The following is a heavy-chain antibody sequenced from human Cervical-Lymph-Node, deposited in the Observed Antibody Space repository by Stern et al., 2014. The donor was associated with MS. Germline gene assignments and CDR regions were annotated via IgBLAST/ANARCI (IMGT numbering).Heavy chain of an antibody. CDR1: GYTFTSYY. Sequence: VQLVESGAEVKKPGASVKVSCKASGYTFTSYYMHWVRQAPGQGLERMGIINPSGGSTSNAQKFQGRVTMNRDTSTSTVHMELSSLRSEDTAVYYCAREVAGHRLGMMDVWGQGTTVTVSS. CDR3: AREVAGHRLGMMDV. J-gene: IGHJ6*02. V-gene: IGHV1-46*01. CDR2: INPSGGST. D-gene: IGHD6-19*01.